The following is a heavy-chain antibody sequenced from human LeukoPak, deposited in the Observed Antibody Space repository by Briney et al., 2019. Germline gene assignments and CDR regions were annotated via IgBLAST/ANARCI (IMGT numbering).Heavy chain of an antibody. D-gene: IGHD3-10*01. CDR3: ARLHGGSDY. Sequence: PSETLSLTCTVSGGSISSSSYYWGWIRQPPGKGLEWIGSIYYSGSTYYNPSLKSRVTISVDTSKNQFSLKLSSVTAADTAVYYCARLHGGSDYWGQGTLVTVSS. CDR1: GGSISSSSYY. J-gene: IGHJ4*02. CDR2: IYYSGST. V-gene: IGHV4-39*01.